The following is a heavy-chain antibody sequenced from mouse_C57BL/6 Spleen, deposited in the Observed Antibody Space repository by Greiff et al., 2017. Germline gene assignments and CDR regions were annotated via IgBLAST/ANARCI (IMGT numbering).Heavy chain of an antibody. J-gene: IGHJ2*01. CDR3: ARRGY. CDR1: GYTFTSYW. Sequence: QVQLQQPGAELVKPGASVKLSCKASGYTFTSYWMQWVKQRPGQGLEWIGEIDPSDSYTNYNQKFKGKATLTVDTSSSTAYMQLSSLTSEDSAVYYCARRGYWGQGTPLTVSS. CDR2: IDPSDSYT. V-gene: IGHV1-50*01.